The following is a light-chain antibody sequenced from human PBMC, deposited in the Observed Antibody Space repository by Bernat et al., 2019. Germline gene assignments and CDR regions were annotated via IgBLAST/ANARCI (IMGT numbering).Light chain of an antibody. CDR1: SSNIGNNA. CDR2: YDD. J-gene: IGLJ3*02. V-gene: IGLV1-36*01. CDR3: SSYTSSSPRV. Sequence: QSVLTQPPSVSEAPRQRVTISCSGSSSNIGNNAVNWYQQLPGKAPKLLIYYDDLLPSGVSDRFSGSKSGNPASLTISGLQAEDEADYYCSSYTSSSPRVFGGGTKLTVL.